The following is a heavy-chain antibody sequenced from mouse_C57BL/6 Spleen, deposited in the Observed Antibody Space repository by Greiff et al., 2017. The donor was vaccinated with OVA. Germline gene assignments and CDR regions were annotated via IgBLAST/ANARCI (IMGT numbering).Heavy chain of an antibody. D-gene: IGHD2-1*01. CDR3: ARGNPYYYAMDY. CDR2: IYPGSGST. V-gene: IGHV1-55*01. CDR1: GYTFTSYW. Sequence: VQLQQSGAELVKPGASVKMSCKASGYTFTSYWITWVKQRPGQGLEWIGDIYPGSGSTNYNEKFKSKATLTVDTSSSTAYMQLSSLTSEDSAVYYCARGNPYYYAMDYWGQGTSVTVSS. J-gene: IGHJ4*01.